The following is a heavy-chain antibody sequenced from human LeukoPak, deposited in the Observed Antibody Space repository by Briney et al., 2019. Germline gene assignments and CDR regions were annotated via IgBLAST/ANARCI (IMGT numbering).Heavy chain of an antibody. CDR2: IYHSGST. D-gene: IGHD1-26*01. Sequence: SQTLSLTCTVSGGSISSGGYYWSWIRQPPGKGLEWIGYIYHSGSTYYNPSLKGRVTISVDRSKNQFSLKLSSVTAADTAVYYCARDRELAALDPWGQGTLVIVSS. J-gene: IGHJ5*02. V-gene: IGHV4-30-2*01. CDR1: GGSISSGGYY. CDR3: ARDRELAALDP.